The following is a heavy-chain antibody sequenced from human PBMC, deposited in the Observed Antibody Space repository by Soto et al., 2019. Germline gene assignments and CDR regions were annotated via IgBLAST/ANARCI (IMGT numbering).Heavy chain of an antibody. CDR2: INAVNGDT. CDR1: GYTFTSYA. D-gene: IGHD3-22*01. J-gene: IGHJ4*02. CDR3: ARARYYYDSSGLLAL. V-gene: IGHV1-3*01. Sequence: ASVKVSCKASGYTFTSYAMHWVRQAPGQGLEWMGWINAVNGDTKYSQKFQGRVTITRDTSASTAYMELSSLRSEDTAVYYCARARYYYDSSGLLALRGQGSLVTVSS.